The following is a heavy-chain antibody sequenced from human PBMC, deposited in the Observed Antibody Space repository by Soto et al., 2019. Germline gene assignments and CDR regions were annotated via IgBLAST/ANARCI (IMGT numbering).Heavy chain of an antibody. V-gene: IGHV1-69*13. D-gene: IGHD6-13*01. CDR1: GGTFSSYA. Sequence: GASVKVSCKASGGTFSSYAISWVRQAPGQGLEWMGGIIPIFGTANYAQKFQGRVTITADESTSTAYMELSSLRSEDTAVYYCARAGSVRSSSWYFYYYYGMDVWGQGTTVTVSS. CDR3: ARAGSVRSSSWYFYYYYGMDV. J-gene: IGHJ6*02. CDR2: IIPIFGTA.